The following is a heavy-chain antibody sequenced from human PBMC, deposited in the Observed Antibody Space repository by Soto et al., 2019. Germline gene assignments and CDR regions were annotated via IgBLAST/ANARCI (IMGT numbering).Heavy chain of an antibody. V-gene: IGHV3-33*03. CDR1: GFSLSSYC. CDR3: ARAQYTGSYFDACDV. D-gene: IGHD1-26*01. Sequence: GGSLRLSCAASGFSLSSYCIHWVRQAPCKGLDWVAVIWYDGSNKYYAESVKGRFTISRDNSKNTLYVQMNSLTVEDTDVYYCARAQYTGSYFDACDVWGQRTMVTVSS. CDR2: IWYDGSNK. J-gene: IGHJ3*01.